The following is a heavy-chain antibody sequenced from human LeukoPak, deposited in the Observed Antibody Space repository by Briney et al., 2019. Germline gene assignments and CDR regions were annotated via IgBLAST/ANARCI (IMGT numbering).Heavy chain of an antibody. D-gene: IGHD6-13*01. Sequence: ASVKVSCKASGGTFSSYAISWVRQAPGQGLEWMGGIIPIFGTANYAQKFQGRVTITTDESTSTAYMELSSLRSEDTAVYYCARDGMGGYSSSWYHFDYWGQGTLVTVSS. V-gene: IGHV1-69*05. CDR2: IIPIFGTA. CDR3: ARDGMGGYSSSWYHFDY. J-gene: IGHJ4*02. CDR1: GGTFSSYA.